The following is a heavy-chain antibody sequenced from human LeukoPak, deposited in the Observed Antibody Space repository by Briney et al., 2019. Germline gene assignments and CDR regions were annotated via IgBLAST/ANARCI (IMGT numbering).Heavy chain of an antibody. Sequence: GGSLRLSCAASGFTFSSYSMNWVRQAPGKGLEWVSSISSSSYIYYADSVKGRFTISRDNAKNSLYLQMNSLRAEDTAVYYCARDRTPYCSGGSCHDYWGQGTLVTVSS. V-gene: IGHV3-21*01. J-gene: IGHJ4*02. CDR2: ISSSSYI. CDR3: ARDRTPYCSGGSCHDY. D-gene: IGHD2-15*01. CDR1: GFTFSSYS.